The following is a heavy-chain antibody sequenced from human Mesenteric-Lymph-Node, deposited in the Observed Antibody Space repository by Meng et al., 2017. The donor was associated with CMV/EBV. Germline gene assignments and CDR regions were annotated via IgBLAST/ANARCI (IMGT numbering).Heavy chain of an antibody. D-gene: IGHD5-18*01. CDR1: AFPTYPFG. CDR3: AHVNTAFVFDF. J-gene: IGHJ4*02. CDR2: ISANNGNT. Sequence: SGKASAFPTYPFGFTWVRQALGQGLEWLGWISANNGNTNYVQKLQDRVTMTRDKAMSTVYMELRSLRSDDTAIYYCAHVNTAFVFDFWGQGTLVTVSS. V-gene: IGHV1-18*04.